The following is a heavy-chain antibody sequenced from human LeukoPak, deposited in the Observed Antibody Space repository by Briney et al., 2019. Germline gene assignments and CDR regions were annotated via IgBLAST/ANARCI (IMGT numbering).Heavy chain of an antibody. CDR3: ARVGRANWFDP. CDR2: IYYSGST. D-gene: IGHD1-26*01. CDR1: GGPISSSSYY. V-gene: IGHV4-39*07. Sequence: SETLSLTCTVSGGPISSSSYYWGWIRQPPGKGLEWIGSIYYSGSTYYNPSLKSRVTISVDTSKNQFSLKLSSVTAADTAVYYCARVGRANWFDPWGQGTLVTVSS. J-gene: IGHJ5*02.